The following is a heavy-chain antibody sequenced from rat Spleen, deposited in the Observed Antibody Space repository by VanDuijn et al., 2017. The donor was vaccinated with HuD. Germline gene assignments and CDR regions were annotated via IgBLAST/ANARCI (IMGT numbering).Heavy chain of an antibody. D-gene: IGHD1-11*01. CDR3: ARDGTTGLLAYVLDA. CDR2: IWNTGGT. J-gene: IGHJ3*01. CDR1: GFSLTSYN. Sequence: QVQLKESGPGLVQPSQTLSLTCTVAGFSLTSYNVHWVRQPPGKGLAWMGVIWNTGGTRYNSALNSRLSISKDTSKSQVFLKMNSLQTEDTATYYCARDGTTGLLAYVLDAWGQGTLVTVSS. V-gene: IGHV2-41*01.